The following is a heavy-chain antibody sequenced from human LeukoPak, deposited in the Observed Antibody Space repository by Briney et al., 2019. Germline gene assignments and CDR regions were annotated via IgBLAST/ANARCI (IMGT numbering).Heavy chain of an antibody. CDR3: ASDRPPYSSGWYRAYYYYMDV. J-gene: IGHJ6*03. V-gene: IGHV1-18*01. CDR1: GYTFTSYG. Sequence: GASVKVSCKASGYTFTSYGISWVRQAPGQGLEWMGWISAYNGNTNYAQKLQGRVTMTTDTSTSTAYMELRSLRSDDTAVYYCASDRPPYSSGWYRAYYYYMDVWGKGTTVTVSS. CDR2: ISAYNGNT. D-gene: IGHD6-19*01.